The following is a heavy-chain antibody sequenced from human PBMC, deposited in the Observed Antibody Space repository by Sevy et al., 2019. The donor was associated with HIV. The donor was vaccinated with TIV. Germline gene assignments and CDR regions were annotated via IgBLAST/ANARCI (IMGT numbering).Heavy chain of an antibody. CDR2: IYSGSST. J-gene: IGHJ1*01. CDR3: ARGGYYDNSGYLAYFQH. V-gene: IGHV3-53*01. Sequence: GGSLRLSCAASGFTVSSNYMSWVRQAPGKGLEWVSVIYSGSSTYYADSVKGRFTISRVNSKNTLYLQMNSLRAEDTAVYYCARGGYYDNSGYLAYFQHWGQGPLVTVSS. D-gene: IGHD3-22*01. CDR1: GFTVSSNY.